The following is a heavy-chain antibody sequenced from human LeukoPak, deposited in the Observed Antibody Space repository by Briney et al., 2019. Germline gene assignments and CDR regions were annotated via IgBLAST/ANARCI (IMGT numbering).Heavy chain of an antibody. J-gene: IGHJ5*02. CDR3: ARDPCSSTSCRFWSNWFDP. V-gene: IGHV3-21*01. CDR1: GFTFSSYS. Sequence: GGSLRLSCAASGFTFSSYSMNWVRQAPGKGLEWVSSISSSSSYIYYADSVKGRFTISRDNAKNSLYLQMNSLRAEDTAVYYCARDPCSSTSCRFWSNWFDPWGQGTLVTISS. D-gene: IGHD2-2*01. CDR2: ISSSSSYI.